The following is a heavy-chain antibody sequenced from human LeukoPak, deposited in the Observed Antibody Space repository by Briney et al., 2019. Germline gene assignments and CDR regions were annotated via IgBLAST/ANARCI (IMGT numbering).Heavy chain of an antibody. J-gene: IGHJ4*02. V-gene: IGHV3-72*01. Sequence: TGGSLRLSCAASGFSITDYYMDWVRQAPGKGLEWVGRTRNTAYSYTTEYAASVRGRFTISRDDSKNLLSLQMNSLKSEDTAVYYCARDSGEMGLDYWGQATLVAVSS. CDR3: ARDSGEMGLDY. CDR1: GFSITDYY. D-gene: IGHD3-10*01. CDR2: TRNTAYSYTT.